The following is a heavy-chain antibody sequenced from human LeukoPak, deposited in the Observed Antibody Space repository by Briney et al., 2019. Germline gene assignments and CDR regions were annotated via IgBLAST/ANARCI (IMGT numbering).Heavy chain of an antibody. CDR3: ATHYDSSGYYYR. CDR2: IYYSGST. V-gene: IGHV4-59*08. Sequence: SETLSLTCTVSGGSISSYYWSWIRQPPGKGLEWIGYIYYSGSTNYNPSLKSRVTISVDTSKNQFSLKLSSVTAADTAVYYCATHYDSSGYYYRWGQGTLVTVSS. CDR1: GGSISSYY. D-gene: IGHD3-22*01. J-gene: IGHJ5*02.